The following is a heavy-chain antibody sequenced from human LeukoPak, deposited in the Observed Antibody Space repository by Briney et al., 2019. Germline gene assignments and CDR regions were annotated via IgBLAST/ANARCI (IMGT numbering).Heavy chain of an antibody. J-gene: IGHJ4*02. D-gene: IGHD2-2*01. CDR1: GYSFTTYW. V-gene: IGHV5-51*01. CDR3: ARSIGPGCSSTSCFVSFDY. Sequence: GESLNISCEGSGYSFTTYWIAWVRQMPGKGLEWMGIIYPGDSDTRYSPSFQGQVTISADKSVRTAYLQWSSLKASDTAMHYCARSIGPGCSSTSCFVSFDYWGQGTLLTVSS. CDR2: IYPGDSDT.